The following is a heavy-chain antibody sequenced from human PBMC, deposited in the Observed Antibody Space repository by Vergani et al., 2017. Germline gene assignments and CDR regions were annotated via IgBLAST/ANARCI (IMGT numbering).Heavy chain of an antibody. CDR1: GFTFSSYG. CDR2: ISGSGGST. CDR3: AKAGGPRLFFDY. V-gene: IGHV3-23*04. D-gene: IGHD3-16*01. Sequence: VQLVESGGGVVQPGRSLRLSCAASGFTFSSYGMSWVRQAPGKGLEWVSAISGSGGSTYYADSVKGRFTISRDNSKNTLYLQMNSLRAEDTAVYYCAKAGGPRLFFDYWGQGTLVTVSS. J-gene: IGHJ4*02.